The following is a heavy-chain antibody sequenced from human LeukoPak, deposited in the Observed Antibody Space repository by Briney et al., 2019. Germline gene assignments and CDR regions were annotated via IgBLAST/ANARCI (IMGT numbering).Heavy chain of an antibody. J-gene: IGHJ5*01. Sequence: PGGSLRLSCAASGFTFSSYFMSWVRQAPGKGLEWVSSISGSGGKTYYTDSVKGRFTISRDNSKNMLYLQMNSLRAEDTAVYYCAQSGQFDSWAREPWSPSPQ. CDR2: ISGSGGKT. CDR3: AQSGQFDS. CDR1: GFTFSSYF. V-gene: IGHV3-23*01.